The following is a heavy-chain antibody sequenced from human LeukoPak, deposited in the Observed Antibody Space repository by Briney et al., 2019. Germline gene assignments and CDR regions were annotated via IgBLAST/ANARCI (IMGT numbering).Heavy chain of an antibody. D-gene: IGHD1-26*01. CDR1: GFTFSTYS. Sequence: GSLRLSCDASGFTFSTYSMTWVRQAPGKGLEWVATIYYSGYTYYNPSLKSRVTMSVDTSKNQFSLNLSSVTAADTAVYYCARQIVSGSFEYNYWGQGTLVTVSS. CDR2: IYYSGYT. CDR3: ARQIVSGSFEYNY. V-gene: IGHV4-59*04. J-gene: IGHJ4*02.